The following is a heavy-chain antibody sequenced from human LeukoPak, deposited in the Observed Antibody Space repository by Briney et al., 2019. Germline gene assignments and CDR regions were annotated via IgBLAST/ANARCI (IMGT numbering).Heavy chain of an antibody. CDR1: GYTFTSYD. V-gene: IGHV1-2*02. CDR2: INPNSGGT. J-gene: IGHJ4*02. CDR3: ARVKYYYDSLLDY. Sequence: ASVKVSCKASGYTFTSYDINWVRQATGQRLEWMGWINPNSGGTNYAQKFQGRVTMTRDTSISTAYMELSRLRSDDTAVYYCARVKYYYDSLLDYWGQGTLVTVSS. D-gene: IGHD3-22*01.